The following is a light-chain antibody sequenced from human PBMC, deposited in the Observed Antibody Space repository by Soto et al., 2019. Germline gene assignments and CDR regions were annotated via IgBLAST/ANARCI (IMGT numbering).Light chain of an antibody. CDR3: QHYKHYSEST. Sequence: DIQMTQSPSTLSASVGDRVTITCRASQSISTWLAWYQQKPGKAPKVLVHKASSLENGVPSRFSGTGSQTEFTLTISSLQPDDFATYYGQHYKHYSESTFGQGTKLEIK. CDR1: QSISTW. V-gene: IGKV1-5*03. CDR2: KAS. J-gene: IGKJ2*01.